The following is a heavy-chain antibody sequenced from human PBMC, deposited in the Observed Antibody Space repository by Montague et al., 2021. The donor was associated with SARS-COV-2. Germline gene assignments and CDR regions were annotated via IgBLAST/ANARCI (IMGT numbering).Heavy chain of an antibody. V-gene: IGHV4-34*01. CDR2: TYHSGST. CDR3: ARQRVAVLFYFYYFGMDV. D-gene: IGHD2-8*01. J-gene: IGHJ6*02. CDR1: GGSFSGYY. Sequence: SETLSLTCAVYGGSFSGYYWSWIRQPPGKGLEWIGETYHSGSTNYNPSLKSRVTISVDTSKNQFSLKLSSVTAADTAVYYCARQRVAVLFYFYYFGMDVWGQGTTVTVSS.